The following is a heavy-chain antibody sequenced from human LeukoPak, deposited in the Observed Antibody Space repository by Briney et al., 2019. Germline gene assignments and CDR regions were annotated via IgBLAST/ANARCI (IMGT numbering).Heavy chain of an antibody. V-gene: IGHV4-39*01. CDR2: IYYSGST. J-gene: IGHJ5*02. CDR1: GGSISSSSYY. CDR3: ARHIGVVVAAIGWFDR. Sequence: PSETLSLTCTVYGGSISSSSYYWGWHRQPPGQGLEWIVSIYYSGSTYYNPSLKSRITISVSTTKNPFSLKLSSVTAAATDVYYCARHIGVVVAAIGWFDRCGQGTLVTVSS. D-gene: IGHD2-15*01.